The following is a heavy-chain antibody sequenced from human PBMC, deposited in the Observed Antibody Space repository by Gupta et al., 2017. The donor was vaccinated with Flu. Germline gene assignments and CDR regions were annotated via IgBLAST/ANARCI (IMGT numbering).Heavy chain of an antibody. Sequence: EEQLVESGGGLVQPGGSLRLSCVVSGFTLRSYWMDWVRQAPGKGLEWVANIAADDSVKNYADSVKGRFTISRDDAKNSLYLQMNSLRAEDTAVYYCARNRGWQQFDYWGQGVLVTVSS. V-gene: IGHV3-7*01. CDR1: GFTLRSYW. D-gene: IGHD3-10*01. CDR2: IAADDSVK. CDR3: ARNRGWQQFDY. J-gene: IGHJ4*02.